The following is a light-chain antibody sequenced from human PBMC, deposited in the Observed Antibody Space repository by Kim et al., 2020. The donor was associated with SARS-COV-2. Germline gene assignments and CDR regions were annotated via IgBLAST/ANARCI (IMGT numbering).Light chain of an antibody. CDR2: GNS. CDR1: SSDIGAGYD. V-gene: IGLV1-40*01. J-gene: IGLJ3*02. CDR3: QSYDSSLSGWV. Sequence: RVTIAGTGSSSDIGAGYDVHWYQQSPGTAPKLLIYGNSNRPSGVPDRFSGSKSGTSASLAITGLQAEDEADYYCQSYDSSLSGWVFGGGTQLTVL.